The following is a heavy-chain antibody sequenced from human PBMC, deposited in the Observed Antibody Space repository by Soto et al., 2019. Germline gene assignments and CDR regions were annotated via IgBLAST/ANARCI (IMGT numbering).Heavy chain of an antibody. J-gene: IGHJ4*02. CDR1: GFTFSSYS. CDR3: ATIGGGWYIGEANPFIDY. Sequence: PGGSLRLSCAASGFTFSSYSMNWVRQAPGKGLEWVSYISSSSSTIYYADSVKGRFTISRDNAKNSLYLQMNSLRAEDTAVYYCATIGGGWYIGEANPFIDYWGQGTLVTVSS. CDR2: ISSSSSTI. D-gene: IGHD6-19*01. V-gene: IGHV3-48*01.